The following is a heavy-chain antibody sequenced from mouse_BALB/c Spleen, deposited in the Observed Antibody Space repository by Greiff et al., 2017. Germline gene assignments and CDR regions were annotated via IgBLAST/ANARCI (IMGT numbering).Heavy chain of an antibody. CDR3: ARDRGGGYGGLAY. D-gene: IGHD2-14*01. V-gene: IGHV5-4*02. CDR1: GFTFSDYY. CDR2: ISDGGSYT. Sequence: EVQRVESGGGLVKPGGSLKLSCAASGFTFSDYYMYWVRQTPEKRLEWVATISDGGSYTYYPDSVKGRFTISRDNAKNNLYLKMSSLKSEDTAMYYCARDRGGGYGGLAYWGQGTLVTVSA. J-gene: IGHJ3*01.